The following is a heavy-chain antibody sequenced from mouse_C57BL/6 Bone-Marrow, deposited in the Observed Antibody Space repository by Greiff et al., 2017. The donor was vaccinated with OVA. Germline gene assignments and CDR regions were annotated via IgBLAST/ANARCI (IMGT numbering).Heavy chain of an antibody. J-gene: IGHJ3*01. CDR3: ARYDYGAWFAY. Sequence: EVKVVESGGGLVKPGGSLKLSCAASGFTFSSYAMSWVRQTPEKRLEWVATISDGGSYTYYPDNVKGRFTISRDNAKNNLYLPMSHLKSEDTAMYYCARYDYGAWFAYWGQGTLVTVSA. CDR2: ISDGGSYT. CDR1: GFTFSSYA. D-gene: IGHD2-4*01. V-gene: IGHV5-4*03.